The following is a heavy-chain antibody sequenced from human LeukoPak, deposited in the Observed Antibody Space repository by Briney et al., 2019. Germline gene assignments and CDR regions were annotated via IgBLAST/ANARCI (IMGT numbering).Heavy chain of an antibody. CDR3: AGYYDSFFHY. CDR2: IYYSGST. Sequence: SETLSLTCTVSGGSISSYYWSWIRQPPPKGLEWIGYIYYSGSTNYNPSLKSRVTISVDTSKNQVSLKLSSVTAADTAVYYCAGYYDSFFHYWGQGTLVTVSS. J-gene: IGHJ4*02. V-gene: IGHV4-59*01. CDR1: GGSISSYY. D-gene: IGHD3-22*01.